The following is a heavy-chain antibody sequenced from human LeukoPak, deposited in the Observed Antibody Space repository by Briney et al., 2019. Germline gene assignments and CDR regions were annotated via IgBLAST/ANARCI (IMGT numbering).Heavy chain of an antibody. J-gene: IGHJ3*02. D-gene: IGHD3-10*01. V-gene: IGHV4-61*08. Sequence: SQTLSLTCTVSGGSISSGGYYWSWIRQSPGKGLEWIGYIYYSGSTNYNPSLKSRVTISADTSKNQFSLRLSSVTAADTAMYYCARDRSITRVRGVIGETYDMWGQGTMVTVSS. CDR1: GGSISSGGYY. CDR2: IYYSGST. CDR3: ARDRSITRVRGVIGETYDM.